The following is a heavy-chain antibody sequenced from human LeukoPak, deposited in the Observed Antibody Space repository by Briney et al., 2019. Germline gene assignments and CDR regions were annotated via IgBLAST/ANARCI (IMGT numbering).Heavy chain of an antibody. CDR3: AKDLRWLGDY. CDR2: ISYDGGNQ. J-gene: IGHJ4*02. Sequence: GRSLRLSCAASGFTFSSYGMHWVRQAPGKGLGWVAVISYDGGNQSYADSGKGRFTISRDNSKNTLYLQMNSLRAEDTAVYYCAKDLRWLGDYWGQGTVVTVSS. CDR1: GFTFSSYG. V-gene: IGHV3-30*18. D-gene: IGHD6-19*01.